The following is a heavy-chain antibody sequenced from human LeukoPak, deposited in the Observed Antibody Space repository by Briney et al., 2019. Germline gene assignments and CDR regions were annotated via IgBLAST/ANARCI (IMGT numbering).Heavy chain of an antibody. Sequence: GGSLRLSCTAPGFTFSNFWMHWARQAPGKGLLWVSRISTDASSSDYADSVKGRFTISRDNANNTLYLQMKNLRAEDTAVYFCAGGGSGTMVIWGQGTLVTVSS. CDR2: ISTDASSS. V-gene: IGHV3-74*01. D-gene: IGHD3-10*01. J-gene: IGHJ4*02. CDR3: AGGGSGTMVI. CDR1: GFTFSNFW.